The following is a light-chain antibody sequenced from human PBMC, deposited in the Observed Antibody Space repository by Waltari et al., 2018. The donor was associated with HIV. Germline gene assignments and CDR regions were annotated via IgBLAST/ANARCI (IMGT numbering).Light chain of an antibody. CDR2: GAS. CDR1: QSVASS. J-gene: IGKJ2*01. V-gene: IGKV3-15*01. Sequence: EIVMTHSQATLSLSQRERAILSCRASQSVASSLAWYQQKPGQAPRLLIYGASTRAAGIPGRFSGSGSGTEFTLTISSLQSEDSAIYFCHQYNSWPPRYTFGQGTKLEI. CDR3: HQYNSWPPRYT.